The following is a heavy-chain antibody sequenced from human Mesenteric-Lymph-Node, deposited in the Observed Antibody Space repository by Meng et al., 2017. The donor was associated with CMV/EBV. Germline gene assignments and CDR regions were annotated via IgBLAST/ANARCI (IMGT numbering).Heavy chain of an antibody. CDR3: ARDNVNPEGFDP. Sequence: QVQLIQSAAEVRNPEPSVRVSCKASGYTFIDYYINWVRQAPGQGLEWMGRINPNSGVSNSAQNFQGRVTMTRDTSISTAYMELGRLTSDDTAVYYCARDNVNPEGFDPWGQGTLVTVSS. J-gene: IGHJ5*02. D-gene: IGHD2/OR15-2a*01. V-gene: IGHV1-2*06. CDR2: INPNSGVS. CDR1: GYTFIDYY.